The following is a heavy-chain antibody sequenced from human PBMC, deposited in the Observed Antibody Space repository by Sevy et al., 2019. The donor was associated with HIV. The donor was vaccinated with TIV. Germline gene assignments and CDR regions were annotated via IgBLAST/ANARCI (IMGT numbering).Heavy chain of an antibody. J-gene: IGHJ3*01. CDR1: GGXXSSYA. CDR3: ARDSLRGGKYLPFGLHDAXDX. D-gene: IGHD4-4*01. Sequence: ASVKVSCXASGGXXSSYAISWVRQAPGQGLEWMGGIIPIFGTANYAQKFQGRVTITADKSTSTAYMELSSLRSEDTXVYYCARDSLRGGKYLPFGLHDAXDXWGQGTMVTVSS. CDR2: IIPIFGTA. V-gene: IGHV1-69*06.